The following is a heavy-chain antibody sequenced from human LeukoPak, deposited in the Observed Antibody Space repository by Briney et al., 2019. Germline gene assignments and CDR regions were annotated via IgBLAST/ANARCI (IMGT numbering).Heavy chain of an antibody. D-gene: IGHD6-19*01. CDR3: ARDDIAVAGNDAFDI. CDR1: GFTFSSYG. J-gene: IGHJ3*02. CDR2: IWYDGSNK. V-gene: IGHV3-33*01. Sequence: GGSLRLSCAASGFTFSSYGMHWVRQAPGKGLEWVAVIWYDGSNKYYADSVKGRFTISRDNSKNTLYLQMNSLRAEDTAVYYCARDDIAVAGNDAFDIWAKGQWSPSLQ.